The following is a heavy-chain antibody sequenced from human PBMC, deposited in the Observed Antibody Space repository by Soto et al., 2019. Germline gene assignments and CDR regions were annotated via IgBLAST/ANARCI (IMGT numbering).Heavy chain of an antibody. CDR1: GFTFISYA. J-gene: IGHJ6*02. V-gene: IGHV3-30-3*01. Sequence: QVQLVESGGGVVQPGRSLRLSCAASGFTFISYAMHWVRQAPGKGLEWVAVISFDGSTEYYADSVKGRFTISRDNSTNTVYLQMNSLRSEDTAVYYCARSRHGSGSYTHFYYGLDVWGQGTTVTVSS. D-gene: IGHD3-10*01. CDR2: ISFDGSTE. CDR3: ARSRHGSGSYTHFYYGLDV.